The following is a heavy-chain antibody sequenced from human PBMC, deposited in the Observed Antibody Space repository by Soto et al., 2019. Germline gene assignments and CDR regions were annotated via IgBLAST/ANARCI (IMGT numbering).Heavy chain of an antibody. CDR1: GFPFSSYG. Sequence: PGGSLGLSCAASGFPFSSYGMHWVRQAPGKGLEWVAVTSYDGSNKYYADSVKGRFTISRDNSKNTLYLQMNSLRADDTAVYYCAKDLRYSLSWGFDNYGMDVWGQGTTVTVSS. D-gene: IGHD6-13*01. CDR2: TSYDGSNK. V-gene: IGHV3-30*18. CDR3: AKDLRYSLSWGFDNYGMDV. J-gene: IGHJ6*02.